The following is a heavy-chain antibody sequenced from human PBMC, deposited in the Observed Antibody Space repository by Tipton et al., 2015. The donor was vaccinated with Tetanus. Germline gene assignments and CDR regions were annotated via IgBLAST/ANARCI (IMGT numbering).Heavy chain of an antibody. J-gene: IGHJ4*02. Sequence: QLVQSGAEVKKPGESLKISCKGSGYSFTSYWIGWVRQMPGKGLEWMGIIYPGHSDTRYRPSFQGQVTISADRSISTAYLQWSSLEASDTAMYYCARRVPQGLAYGSVSYWGQGTLVPVSS. CDR1: GYSFTSYW. V-gene: IGHV5-51*01. D-gene: IGHD4-17*01. CDR3: ARRVPQGLAYGSVSY. CDR2: IYPGHSDT.